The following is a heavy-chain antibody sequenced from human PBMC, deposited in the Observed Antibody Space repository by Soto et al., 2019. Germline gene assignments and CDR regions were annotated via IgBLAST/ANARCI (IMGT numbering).Heavy chain of an antibody. CDR1: GYTFTNYY. J-gene: IGHJ4*02. CDR3: ARAPLFRGVIIVGTGPHFDY. CDR2: ITPGGGST. Sequence: QVQLVQSGAEVRKPGASVKVSCKTSGYTFTNYYMHWVRQAPGHGLEWMGIITPGGGSTTYAKKCQGRVTMTSDTSTGTVYMELSSLRFDDTAVYYCARAPLFRGVIIVGTGPHFDYWGQGTLVTVSS. D-gene: IGHD3-10*01. V-gene: IGHV1-46*03.